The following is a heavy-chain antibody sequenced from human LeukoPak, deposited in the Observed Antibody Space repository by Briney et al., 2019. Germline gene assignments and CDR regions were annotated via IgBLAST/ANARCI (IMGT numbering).Heavy chain of an antibody. CDR1: GFTFSSYA. CDR2: ISYDGSNK. Sequence: PGGSLRLSCAASGFTFSSYAMHWVRQAPGKGLEWVAVISYDGSNKYYADSVKGRFTISRDNSKNTLYLQLNSLRAEDTALYYCARDRDGSDWGNWFDPWGQGTLVTVSS. CDR3: ARDRDGSDWGNWFDP. V-gene: IGHV3-30*04. J-gene: IGHJ5*02. D-gene: IGHD6-19*01.